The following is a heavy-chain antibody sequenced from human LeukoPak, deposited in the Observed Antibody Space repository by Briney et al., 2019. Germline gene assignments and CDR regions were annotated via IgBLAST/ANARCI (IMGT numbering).Heavy chain of an antibody. D-gene: IGHD3-10*01. J-gene: IGHJ3*02. CDR1: GFSFSEHG. Sequence: GGSLRLSCAASGFSFSEHGMHWVRQAPGKGPEWVTVTWYDGSNNHYADSVKGRFTISRDNSKNTVFLEMNSLRAEDTAVYHCARDRYFGSDGFDIWGPGTMVTVSS. CDR2: TWYDGSNN. CDR3: ARDRYFGSDGFDI. V-gene: IGHV3-33*01.